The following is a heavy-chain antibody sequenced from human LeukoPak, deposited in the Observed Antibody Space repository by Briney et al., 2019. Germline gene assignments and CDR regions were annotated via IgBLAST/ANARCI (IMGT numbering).Heavy chain of an antibody. V-gene: IGHV1-18*01. J-gene: IGHJ4*02. D-gene: IGHD3-22*01. CDR2: ISAYNGNT. CDR1: GYIFTSYG. CDR3: ARGGYYYDSSGYYVDY. Sequence: ASLKVSCKASGYIFTSYGISWVRQAPVQGLDWMGWISAYNGNTNYAQKLQGRVTMTTDTSTSAAYMELRSLRSDDTAVYYCARGGYYYDSSGYYVDYWGQGTLVTVSS.